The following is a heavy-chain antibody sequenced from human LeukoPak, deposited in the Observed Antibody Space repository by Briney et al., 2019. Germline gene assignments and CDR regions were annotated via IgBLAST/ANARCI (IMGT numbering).Heavy chain of an antibody. J-gene: IGHJ4*02. CDR3: ARTHPSGYSYGPYFDY. Sequence: SETLSLTCTVSGGSISSYYWSWIRQPPGKGLEWIGYIYYNGNTDYNPSLKSRVTISVDTSKNQFSLKVNSVTAADTAVYYCARTHPSGYSYGPYFDYWGQGTLVTVSS. CDR2: IYYNGNT. V-gene: IGHV4-59*08. D-gene: IGHD5-18*01. CDR1: GGSISSYY.